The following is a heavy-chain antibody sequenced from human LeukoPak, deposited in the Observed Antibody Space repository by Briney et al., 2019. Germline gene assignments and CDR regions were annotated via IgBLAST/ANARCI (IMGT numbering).Heavy chain of an antibody. Sequence: ASVKVSCKASGYTFTGYYMHWVRQAPGQGLEWMGRINPNSGGTNYAQKFQGRVIMTRDTSISTAYMELSRLRSDDTAVYYCPRAKGVVAAAGTTYNYWGQGTLVTVSS. CDR2: INPNSGGT. D-gene: IGHD6-13*01. J-gene: IGHJ4*02. V-gene: IGHV1-2*06. CDR3: PRAKGVVAAAGTTYNY. CDR1: GYTFTGYY.